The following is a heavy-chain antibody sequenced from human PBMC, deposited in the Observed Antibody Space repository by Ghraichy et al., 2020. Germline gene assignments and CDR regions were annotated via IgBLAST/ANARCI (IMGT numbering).Heavy chain of an antibody. Sequence: SQTLSLTCAVSGGSISSGGYSWSWIRQPPGKGLEWIGYIYHSGSTYYNPSLKSRVTISVDRSKNQFSLKLSSVTAADTAVYYCASGPDKGYCSGGSCYVFDYWGQGTLVTVSS. CDR1: GGSISSGGYS. J-gene: IGHJ4*02. V-gene: IGHV4-30-2*01. CDR3: ASGPDKGYCSGGSCYVFDY. D-gene: IGHD2-15*01. CDR2: IYHSGST.